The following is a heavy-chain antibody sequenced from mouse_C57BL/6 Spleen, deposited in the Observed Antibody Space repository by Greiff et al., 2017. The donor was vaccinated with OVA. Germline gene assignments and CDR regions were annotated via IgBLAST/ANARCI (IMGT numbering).Heavy chain of an antibody. V-gene: IGHV5-16*01. D-gene: IGHD2-5*01. CDR3: ARVNSNDARDY. CDR1: GFTFSDYY. Sequence: EVKLVESEGGLVQPGSSMKLSCTASGFTFSDYYMAWVRQVPEKGLEWVANINYDGSSTYYLDSLKSRFIISRDNAKNILYLQMSSLKSEDTATDYCARVNSNDARDYGGQGTSVTGSS. CDR2: INYDGSST. J-gene: IGHJ4*01.